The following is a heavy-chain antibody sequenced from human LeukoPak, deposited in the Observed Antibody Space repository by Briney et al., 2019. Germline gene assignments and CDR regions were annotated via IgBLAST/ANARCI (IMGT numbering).Heavy chain of an antibody. CDR3: ARERCSGGSCLFDY. CDR1: GFTFSSYG. Sequence: GGSLRLSCAASGFTFSSYGMHWVRQAPGKGLEWVAVIWYDGSNKYYADSVKGRFTISRDNSKNTLYLQMNSLRAEDTAVYYCARERCSGGSCLFDYWGQGTLVTVSS. D-gene: IGHD2-15*01. CDR2: IWYDGSNK. V-gene: IGHV3-33*01. J-gene: IGHJ4*02.